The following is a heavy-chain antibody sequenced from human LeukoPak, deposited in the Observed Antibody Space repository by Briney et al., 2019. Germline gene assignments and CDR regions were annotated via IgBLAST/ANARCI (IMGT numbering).Heavy chain of an antibody. CDR2: IRYDGSNK. CDR3: AKDPHPFRGVIVFFDY. Sequence: PGGSLRLSCAASGFTFRSYGMHWVRQAPGKGLEWVAFIRYDGSNKYYADSVKGRFTISRDNSKNTLYLQMNSLRAEDTAVYYCAKDPHPFRGVIVFFDYWGQGTLVTVSS. J-gene: IGHJ4*02. D-gene: IGHD3-10*01. V-gene: IGHV3-30*02. CDR1: GFTFRSYG.